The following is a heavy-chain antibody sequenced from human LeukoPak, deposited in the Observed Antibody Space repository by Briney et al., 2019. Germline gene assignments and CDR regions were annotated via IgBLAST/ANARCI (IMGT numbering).Heavy chain of an antibody. J-gene: IGHJ6*02. D-gene: IGHD2-21*02. Sequence: GGSLRLSCAASGFTFSTYAMSWVRQAPGKGLEWVSGTTASGGSTFYADSVKGHFTISKDNSKNTLCLQMNSLRAEDTAVYYCVKAGGGNSWASGMDVWGQGTTVTVSS. CDR1: GFTFSTYA. CDR3: VKAGGGNSWASGMDV. V-gene: IGHV3-23*01. CDR2: TTASGGST.